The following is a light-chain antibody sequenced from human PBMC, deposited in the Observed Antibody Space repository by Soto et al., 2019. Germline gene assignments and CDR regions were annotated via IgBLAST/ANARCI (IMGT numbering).Light chain of an antibody. J-gene: IGLJ3*02. V-gene: IGLV1-44*01. Sequence: QSVLTQPPSASGTPGQRVNISCSGGSSNIGRDTVNWYQQLPGTAPKLLIYSTNQRPSGVPDRFSGSKSGTSASLAISGLQSADEADYYCATWDGSLNGWVFGGGTKLTVL. CDR1: SSNIGRDT. CDR3: ATWDGSLNGWV. CDR2: STN.